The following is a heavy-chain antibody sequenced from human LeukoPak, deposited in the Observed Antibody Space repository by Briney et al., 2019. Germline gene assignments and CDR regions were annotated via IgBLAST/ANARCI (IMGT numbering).Heavy chain of an antibody. Sequence: PSETLSLTCAVYGGSFSGYYWSWIRQPPGKGLEWIGYIYYSGSTNYNPSLKSRVTISVDTSKNQFSLKLSSVTAADTAVYYCARTSVVVTAFTPYYYYYMDVWGKGTTVTVSS. CDR1: GGSFSGYY. J-gene: IGHJ6*03. CDR2: IYYSGST. D-gene: IGHD2-21*02. CDR3: ARTSVVVTAFTPYYYYYMDV. V-gene: IGHV4-59*01.